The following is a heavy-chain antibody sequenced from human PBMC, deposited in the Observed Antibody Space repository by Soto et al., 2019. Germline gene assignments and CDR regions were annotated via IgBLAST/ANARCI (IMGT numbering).Heavy chain of an antibody. V-gene: IGHV1-3*01. CDR3: AAVDMGDY. CDR2: VYGDSGNT. CDR1: GYTFTRYA. D-gene: IGHD5-12*01. Sequence: QVQLVQSGAEVKKPGASVKVSCKTSGYTFTRYAIHWVRQVPGQRREWIGWVYGDSGNTKYLEKFQGRVTFTRDPSARKAYMELTNLRSEDTDLSLCAAVDMGDYWGQGTMVTVSS. J-gene: IGHJ4*02.